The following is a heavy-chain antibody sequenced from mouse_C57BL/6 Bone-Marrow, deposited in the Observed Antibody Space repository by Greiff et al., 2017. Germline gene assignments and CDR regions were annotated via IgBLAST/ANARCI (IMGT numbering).Heavy chain of an antibody. J-gene: IGHJ1*03. CDR2: IDPSDSYT. CDR1: GYTFTSYW. D-gene: IGHD4-1*01. V-gene: IGHV1-50*01. CDR3: ARKAGTRYFDV. Sequence: VQLQQPGAELVKPGASVKLSCKASGYTFTSYWMQWVKQRPGQGLEWIGEIDPSDSYTNYNQKFKGKATLTVDTSSSTAYMQLSSLTSEDSAVYYCARKAGTRYFDVWGTGTTVTVSS.